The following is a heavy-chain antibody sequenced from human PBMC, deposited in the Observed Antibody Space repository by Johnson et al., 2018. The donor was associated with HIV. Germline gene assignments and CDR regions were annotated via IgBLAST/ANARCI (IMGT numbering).Heavy chain of an antibody. Sequence: VQLVESGGGLVKPGGSLRLSCAASGFTFSNAWMTWVRQAPGKGLEWVGRIKSKTDGGTTDYAAPVKGRFTISRDDSKDTLYLQINSLKTEDTAVYYCTSEGAFSAAFDMWGQGTMVTVSS. D-gene: IGHD2/OR15-2a*01. CDR2: IKSKTDGGTT. V-gene: IGHV3-15*01. CDR1: GFTFSNAW. J-gene: IGHJ3*02. CDR3: TSEGAFSAAFDM.